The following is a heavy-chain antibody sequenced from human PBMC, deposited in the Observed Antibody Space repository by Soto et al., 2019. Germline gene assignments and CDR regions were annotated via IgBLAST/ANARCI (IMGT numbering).Heavy chain of an antibody. Sequence: ASVKVSCKVSGYTLTELSMHWVRQAPGKGLEWMGWMNPNSGNTGYAQKFQGRVTMTRNTSISTAYMELSSLRSEDTAVYYCARGMTTVTGPYYYYYMDVWGKGTTVTVSS. CDR2: MNPNSGNT. CDR1: GYTLTELS. D-gene: IGHD4-17*01. V-gene: IGHV1-8*01. J-gene: IGHJ6*03. CDR3: ARGMTTVTGPYYYYYMDV.